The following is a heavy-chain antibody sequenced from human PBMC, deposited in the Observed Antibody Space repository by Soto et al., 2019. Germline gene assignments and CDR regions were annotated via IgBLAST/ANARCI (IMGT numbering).Heavy chain of an antibody. CDR1: GGTFSSYT. Sequence: QVQLVQSGAEVKKPGSSVKVSCKASGGTFSSYTINWLRQAPGQGLEWMGRIIAIFGIANYAQTFQGRVTITADKSTSPAYMELSSLRSEDTAVYYCASDPISGCDWNAVDIWGQGTMVTVSS. J-gene: IGHJ3*02. CDR3: ASDPISGCDWNAVDI. CDR2: IIAIFGIA. D-gene: IGHD5-12*01. V-gene: IGHV1-69*02.